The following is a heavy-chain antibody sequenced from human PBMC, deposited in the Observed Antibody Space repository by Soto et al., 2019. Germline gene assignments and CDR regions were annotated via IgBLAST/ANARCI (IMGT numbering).Heavy chain of an antibody. D-gene: IGHD6-6*01. CDR1: GFSLSTSGMC. V-gene: IGHV2-70*01. Sequence: SGPTLVNPTQTLTLTCTFSGFSLSTSGMCVSWICQPPGKALEWLALIDWDDDKYYSISLKTRLTISKDTSKNQVVLTMTNMVPVDTATYYCARMPVTSSSRRCDNWFDPWGQGTLVTVSS. CDR3: ARMPVTSSSRRCDNWFDP. CDR2: IDWDDDK. J-gene: IGHJ5*02.